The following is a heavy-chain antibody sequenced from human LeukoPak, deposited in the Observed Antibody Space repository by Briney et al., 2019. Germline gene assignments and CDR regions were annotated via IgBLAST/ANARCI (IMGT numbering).Heavy chain of an antibody. D-gene: IGHD3-22*01. J-gene: IGHJ4*02. V-gene: IGHV1-2*02. CDR2: INPDSGGT. CDR3: ARVDDRGHYYDSSGPRKLFDY. Sequence: ASVKVSCKASGYTFTGYYMHWVRQAPGQGLEWMGWINPDSGGTNYAQKFQGRVTMTRDTSISAAYMQLSRLSSDDTAVYYCARVDDRGHYYDSSGPRKLFDYWGQGTLVTVSS. CDR1: GYTFTGYY.